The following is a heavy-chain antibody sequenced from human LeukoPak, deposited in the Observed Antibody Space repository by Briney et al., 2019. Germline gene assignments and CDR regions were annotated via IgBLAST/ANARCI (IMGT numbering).Heavy chain of an antibody. J-gene: IGHJ4*02. CDR3: ARRGDQLGY. D-gene: IGHD2-2*01. V-gene: IGHV3-66*01. CDR1: GFTFDDYG. CDR2: IYSGGST. Sequence: PGGSLRLSCAASGFTFDDYGMSWVRQAPGKGLEWVSVIYSGGSTYYADSVKGRFTISRDNSKNTLYLQMNSLRAEDTAVYYCARRGDQLGYWGQGTLVTVSS.